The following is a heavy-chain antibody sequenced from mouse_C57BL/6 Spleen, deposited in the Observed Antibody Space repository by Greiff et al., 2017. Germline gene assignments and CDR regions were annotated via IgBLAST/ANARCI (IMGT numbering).Heavy chain of an antibody. J-gene: IGHJ2*01. CDR2: IRNKANGYTT. V-gene: IGHV7-3*01. Sequence: EVQRVESGGGLVQPGGSLSLSCAASGFTFTDYYMSWVRQPPGKALEWLRFIRNKANGYTTEYSASVKGRFTISRDNSQSILYLQMNAQRAEDSATYYCARYNWYYLDYWGQGTTLTVSS. CDR3: ARYNWYYLDY. D-gene: IGHD4-1*01. CDR1: GFTFTDYY.